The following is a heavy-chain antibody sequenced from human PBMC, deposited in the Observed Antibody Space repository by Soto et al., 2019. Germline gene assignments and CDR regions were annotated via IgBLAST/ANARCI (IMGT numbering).Heavy chain of an antibody. CDR1: GFIFSSYG. D-gene: IGHD2-2*01. CDR3: ARILERAAMDY. CDR2: IWYDGSNK. J-gene: IGHJ4*02. V-gene: IGHV3-33*01. Sequence: QVQLVESGGGVVQPGRSLRLSCAASGFIFSSYGMHWVRQAPGKGLECVAFIWYDGSNKYYGDSVKGRFTISRDNSKNTLYLQMNSLRAEDTGVYYCARILERAAMDYWGQGTLVTVTS.